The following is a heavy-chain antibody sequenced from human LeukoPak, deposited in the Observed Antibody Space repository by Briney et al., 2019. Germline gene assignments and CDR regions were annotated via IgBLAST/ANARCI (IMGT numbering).Heavy chain of an antibody. CDR3: ANRGYSYGFPYYYYGMDV. Sequence: ASVKVSCKASGGTFSSYAISWVRRAPGQGLEWMGGIIPIFGTANYAQKFQGRVTITADESTSTAYMELSSLRSEDTAVYYCANRGYSYGFPYYYYGMDVWGQGTTVTVSS. CDR1: GGTFSSYA. D-gene: IGHD5-18*01. CDR2: IIPIFGTA. J-gene: IGHJ6*02. V-gene: IGHV1-69*13.